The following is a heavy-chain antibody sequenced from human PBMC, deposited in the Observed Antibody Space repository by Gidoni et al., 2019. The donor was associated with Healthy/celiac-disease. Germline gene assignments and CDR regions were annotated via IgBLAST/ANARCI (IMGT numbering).Heavy chain of an antibody. CDR2: ISSSSSYI. CDR1: GFTFRSYS. Sequence: EVQLVESGGGLVKPGGSLRLSCAASGFTFRSYSMNWVRQAPGKGLEWVSSISSSSSYIYYADSVKGRFTISRDNAKNSLYLQMNSLRAEDTAVYYCARVGGDYWDVNNGFDYWGQGTLVTVSS. V-gene: IGHV3-21*01. D-gene: IGHD4-17*01. CDR3: ARVGGDYWDVNNGFDY. J-gene: IGHJ4*02.